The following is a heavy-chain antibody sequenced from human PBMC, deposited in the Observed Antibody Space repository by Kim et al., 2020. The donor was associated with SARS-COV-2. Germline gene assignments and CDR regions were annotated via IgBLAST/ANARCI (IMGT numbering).Heavy chain of an antibody. CDR1: GFTFSDAW. D-gene: IGHD2-21*02. CDR2: IQSKTDGGTP. Sequence: GGSLRLSCAASGFTFSDAWMSWVHQAPGKGLEWVGRIQSKTDGGTPDYAAPVKGRFSFSRDDSKNTLYLQMNSLKTEDTAVYYCSTDRGALTAWGQGTLVTVSS. CDR3: STDRGALTA. V-gene: IGHV3-15*01. J-gene: IGHJ4*02.